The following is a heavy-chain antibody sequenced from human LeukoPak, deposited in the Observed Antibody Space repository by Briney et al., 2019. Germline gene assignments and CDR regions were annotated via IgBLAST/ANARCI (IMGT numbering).Heavy chain of an antibody. CDR3: AKRSGGPSPFDY. V-gene: IGHV3-30*02. D-gene: IGHD3-3*01. Sequence: QTGGSLRLSCAASGFTFSSYGMHWVRQAPGKGLEWVAFIRYDGSNKYYADSVKGRFTISRDNSKNTLYLQMNSLRADDTAVYYCAKRSGGPSPFDYWGQGALVTVSS. J-gene: IGHJ4*02. CDR1: GFTFSSYG. CDR2: IRYDGSNK.